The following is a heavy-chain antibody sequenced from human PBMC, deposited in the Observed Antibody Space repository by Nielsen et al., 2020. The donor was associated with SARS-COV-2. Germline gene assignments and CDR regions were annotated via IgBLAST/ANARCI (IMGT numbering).Heavy chain of an antibody. CDR1: GFTFDDYA. CDR2: ISYDGSNK. CDR3: ASDYYGSGSYYPWYYYYGMDV. Sequence: GGSLRLSCAASGFTFDDYAMHWVRQAPGKGLEWVAVISYDGSNKYYADSVKGRFTISRDNSKNTLYLQMNSLRAEDTAVYYCASDYYGSGSYYPWYYYYGMDVWGQGTTVTVSS. V-gene: IGHV3-30*03. J-gene: IGHJ6*02. D-gene: IGHD3-10*01.